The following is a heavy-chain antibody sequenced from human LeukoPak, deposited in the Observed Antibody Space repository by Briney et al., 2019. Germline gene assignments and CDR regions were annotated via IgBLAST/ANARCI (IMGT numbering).Heavy chain of an antibody. CDR3: ARVHRRRAIPAALYYFDY. D-gene: IGHD2-2*01. V-gene: IGHV3-48*03. CDR2: ISGSGSTI. CDR1: GFTFSSYE. Sequence: GGSLRLSCAASGFTFSSYEMNWVRQAPGKGLEWVSYISGSGSTIYYADSVEGRFTISRDNAKNSLYLQMNSLRAEDTAVYYCARVHRRRAIPAALYYFDYWGQGTLVTVSS. J-gene: IGHJ4*02.